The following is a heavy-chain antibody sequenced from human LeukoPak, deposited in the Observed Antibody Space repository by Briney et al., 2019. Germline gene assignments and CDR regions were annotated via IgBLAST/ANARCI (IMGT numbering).Heavy chain of an antibody. J-gene: IGHJ4*02. CDR1: GYTFTSYD. CDR3: ARGAPGSYCSGGSCPYFDY. Sequence: WASVKVSCKASGYTFTSYDINWVRQATGQGLEWMGWMNPNSGNTGYAQKFQGRVTMTRNTSISTAYMELSSLRSEDTAVYYCARGAPGSYCSGGSCPYFDYWGQGTLISVSS. D-gene: IGHD2-15*01. CDR2: MNPNSGNT. V-gene: IGHV1-8*01.